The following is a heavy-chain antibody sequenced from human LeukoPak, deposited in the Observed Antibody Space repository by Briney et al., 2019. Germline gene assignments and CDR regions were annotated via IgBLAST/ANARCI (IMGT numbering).Heavy chain of an antibody. D-gene: IGHD5-24*01. CDR1: GFSISTYA. J-gene: IGHJ4*02. CDR2: ISYDGKNK. Sequence: GGSLRLSCAASGFSISTYAMHWVRQAPGKGLEWVAVISYDGKNKFHSDSVKGRFTVSRDNSKNTLFLQMSGLRPEDTAVYYCARGRSRDGYNFWGQGTLVTVSS. CDR3: ARGRSRDGYNF. V-gene: IGHV3-30*04.